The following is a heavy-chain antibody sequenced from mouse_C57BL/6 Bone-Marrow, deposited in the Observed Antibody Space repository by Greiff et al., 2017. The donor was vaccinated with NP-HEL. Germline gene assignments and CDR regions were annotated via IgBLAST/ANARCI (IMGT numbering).Heavy chain of an antibody. CDR2: IHPNSGST. J-gene: IGHJ2*01. CDR1: GYTFTSYW. D-gene: IGHD2-5*01. V-gene: IGHV1-64*01. Sequence: QVQLQQPGAELVKPGASVKLSCKASGYTFTSYWMHWVQQRPGQGLEWIGMIHPNSGSTNYNEKFKSKATLTVDKSSSTAYMQNSSLTSEDSAVYYCATTYSNYFDYWGRGTTLTVSS. CDR3: ATTYSNYFDY.